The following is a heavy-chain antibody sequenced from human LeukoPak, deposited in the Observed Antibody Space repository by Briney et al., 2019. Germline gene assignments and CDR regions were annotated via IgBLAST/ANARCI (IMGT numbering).Heavy chain of an antibody. J-gene: IGHJ4*02. CDR2: ISGSGGST. CDR3: ARTYDLWSGYYPSYPYDY. V-gene: IGHV3-23*01. CDR1: GFTFSSYA. D-gene: IGHD3-3*01. Sequence: GGSLRLSCAASGFTFSSYAMSWVRQAPGKGLEWVSAISGSGGSTYYADSVKGRFTISRDNAKNSLYLQMNSLRAEDTAVYYCARTYDLWSGYYPSYPYDYWGQGTLVTVSS.